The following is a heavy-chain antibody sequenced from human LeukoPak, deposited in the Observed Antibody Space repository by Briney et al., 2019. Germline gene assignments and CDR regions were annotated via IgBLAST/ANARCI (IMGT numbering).Heavy chain of an antibody. J-gene: IGHJ4*02. D-gene: IGHD1-26*01. CDR1: GYSFTSYW. Sequence: GESLVISFKGSGYSFTSYWIVWVRQMPGKGLEWMGIIHPADSDTRYSPSVQGQVTISADTTAYLQWSSLKASDSAMYYCARFIGGRRFDYWGQGTLVTVLS. CDR2: IHPADSDT. V-gene: IGHV5-51*01. CDR3: ARFIGGRRFDY.